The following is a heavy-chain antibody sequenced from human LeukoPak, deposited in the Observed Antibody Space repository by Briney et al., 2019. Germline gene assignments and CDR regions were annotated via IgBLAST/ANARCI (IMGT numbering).Heavy chain of an antibody. CDR2: ISASGGST. J-gene: IGHJ4*02. CDR3: ARDPFYGSGSYSPIDY. CDR1: GFTFSSSA. V-gene: IGHV3-23*01. D-gene: IGHD3-10*01. Sequence: GGSLRLSCAASGFTFSSSAMSWVRQVPGKGLEWVSGISASGGSTYYADSVRGRFTISRDNSKNTLYVQMNSLRAEDTAVYYCARDPFYGSGSYSPIDYWGQGTLVTVSS.